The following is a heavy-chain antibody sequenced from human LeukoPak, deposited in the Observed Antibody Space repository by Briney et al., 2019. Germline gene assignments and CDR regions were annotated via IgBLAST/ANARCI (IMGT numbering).Heavy chain of an antibody. CDR3: ARGQVTIFGSDWYFDL. J-gene: IGHJ2*01. CDR1: GYTFTDYY. Sequence: ASVKVSCKASGYTFTDYYMHWVRQAPGQGLEWMGWINPNSGGTNYAQKFQGWVTMTRDTSISTAYMELSRLRSDDTAVYYCARGQVTIFGSDWYFDLWGRGTLSLSPQ. CDR2: INPNSGGT. V-gene: IGHV1-2*04. D-gene: IGHD3-3*01.